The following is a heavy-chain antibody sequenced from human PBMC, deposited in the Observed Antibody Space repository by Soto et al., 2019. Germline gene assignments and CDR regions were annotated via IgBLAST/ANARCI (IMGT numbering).Heavy chain of an antibody. Sequence: GASVKVSCKASGYPFTGPYIYWVRQAPGQGLEWMGWTNPSSGGTEFAEKFQGRVTVTRDTSIRTAFLELNSLTSDDTGVYFCARDFRTYSHGVDVWGQGTAVTVS. V-gene: IGHV1-2*02. CDR3: ARDFRTYSHGVDV. CDR2: TNPSSGGT. CDR1: GYPFTGPY. D-gene: IGHD4-4*01. J-gene: IGHJ6*02.